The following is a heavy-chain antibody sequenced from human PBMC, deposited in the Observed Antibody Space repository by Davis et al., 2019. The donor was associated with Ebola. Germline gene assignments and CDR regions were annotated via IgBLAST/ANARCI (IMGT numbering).Heavy chain of an antibody. CDR2: INADYGNT. Sequence: AASVKVSCKASGFPFSYYGFHWVRQAPGQRLEWMGWINADYGNTQFSQVFQGRVSITRDTSASTVYMELTSLRSEDTAVYYCARVDNWNRQSYFYGMDVWGQGTTVTVSS. CDR1: GFPFSYYG. D-gene: IGHD1-20*01. V-gene: IGHV1-3*01. CDR3: ARVDNWNRQSYFYGMDV. J-gene: IGHJ6*02.